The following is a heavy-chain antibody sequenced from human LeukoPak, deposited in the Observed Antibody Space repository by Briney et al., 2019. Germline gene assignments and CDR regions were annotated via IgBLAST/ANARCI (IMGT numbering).Heavy chain of an antibody. D-gene: IGHD2-21*02. Sequence: GGSLRLSCAASGFTFSSYAMSWVRQAPGKGLEWVSTISSITSNTYYADSVRGRFTISRDNSKNTLYLRMDGLRADDTAVYYCAKRLGDPRAFDYWGQGTLVTVSS. CDR3: AKRLGDPRAFDY. J-gene: IGHJ4*02. CDR2: ISSITSNT. V-gene: IGHV3-23*01. CDR1: GFTFSSYA.